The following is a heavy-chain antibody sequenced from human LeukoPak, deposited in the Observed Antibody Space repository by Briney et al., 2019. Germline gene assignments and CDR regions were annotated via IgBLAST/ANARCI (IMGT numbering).Heavy chain of an antibody. V-gene: IGHV1-69*06. D-gene: IGHD6-13*01. J-gene: IGHJ4*02. CDR1: GGTFSSYA. CDR2: IIPIFGTA. Sequence: GASVKVSCKASGGTFSSYAISWVRQAPGQGLEWMGGIIPIFGTANYAQKFQGRVTITADKSTSTAYMELSSLRSEDTAVYYCAREKGAAAGTPRYFDYWGQGTLVTVSS. CDR3: AREKGAAAGTPRYFDY.